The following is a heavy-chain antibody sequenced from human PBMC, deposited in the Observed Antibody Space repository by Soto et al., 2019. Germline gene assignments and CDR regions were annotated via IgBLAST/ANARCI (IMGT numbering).Heavy chain of an antibody. J-gene: IGHJ6*02. D-gene: IGHD3-3*01. CDR1: GRSFAISSYY. Sequence: TSATRSLTSIVSGRSFAISSYYGNWIRQPAGKVLDWIGNIRSSGTSKYSPSLKSRVTMSRETSKTPFSLKVSSVTAADTAVYYCARDTMEGSSRSSYYYYGLDVWGQGTTVTVSS. CDR2: IRSSGTS. CDR3: ARDTMEGSSRSSYYYYGLDV. V-gene: IGHV4-4*07.